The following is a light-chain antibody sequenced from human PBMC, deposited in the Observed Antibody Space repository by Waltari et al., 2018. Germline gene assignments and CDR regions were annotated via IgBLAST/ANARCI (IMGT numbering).Light chain of an antibody. V-gene: IGLV1-47*01. CDR2: RNN. Sequence: QSVLTQPPSASGTPGQRVTISCSGFSPNLGSSYLHWYQQVPGTAPKLLIYRNNQRPSGVPDRFSGSKSGTSASLAISGLRSEDEADYYCEAWDDSLSVLVFGGGTKVTVL. CDR3: EAWDDSLSVLV. CDR1: SPNLGSSY. J-gene: IGLJ3*02.